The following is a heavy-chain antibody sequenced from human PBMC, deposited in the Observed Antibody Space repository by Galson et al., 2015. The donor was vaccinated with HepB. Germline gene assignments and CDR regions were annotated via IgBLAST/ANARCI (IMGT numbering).Heavy chain of an antibody. CDR1: GYTFTSYA. CDR3: ARPDSGYDHKTFNFDY. D-gene: IGHD5-12*01. J-gene: IGHJ4*02. CDR2: IYTNTGNP. V-gene: IGHV7-4-1*02. Sequence: SVKVSCKASGYTFTSYAMNWVRQAPGQGLEWMGWIYTNTGNPTYAQGFTGRFVFSLDTSVNTTYLQISSLKADDTAVYYCARPDSGYDHKTFNFDYWGQGTLVTVSS.